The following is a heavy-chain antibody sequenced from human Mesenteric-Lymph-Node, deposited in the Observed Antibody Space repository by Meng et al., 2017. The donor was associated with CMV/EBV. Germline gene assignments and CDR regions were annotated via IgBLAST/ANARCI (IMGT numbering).Heavy chain of an antibody. Sequence: GGSLRLSCAASGFTFSSYDMHWVRQATGKGLEWVSAIGTAGDTYYPGSVKGRFTISRDNAKNSLYLQMNSLRAEDTAIYYCARDFIGGRPKGAFDIWGQGTMVTVSS. CDR2: IGTAGDT. CDR1: GFTFSSYD. CDR3: ARDFIGGRPKGAFDI. J-gene: IGHJ3*02. D-gene: IGHD6-6*01. V-gene: IGHV3-13*01.